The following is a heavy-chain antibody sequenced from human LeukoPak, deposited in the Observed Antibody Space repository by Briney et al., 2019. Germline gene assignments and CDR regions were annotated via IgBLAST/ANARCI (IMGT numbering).Heavy chain of an antibody. CDR3: VRDGNDGLNDWEY. CDR2: TNKDGSEK. Sequence: PGGSLRLSCEASGFIFTDNWMTWARQAPGKGLEWVANTNKDGSEKWYVDSVKVRFPISRDNAKNSLYLQMNSLKAGDTALYYCVRDGNDGLNDWEYWGQGALVTVSS. V-gene: IGHV3-7*03. CDR1: GFIFTDNW. D-gene: IGHD1-1*01. J-gene: IGHJ1*01.